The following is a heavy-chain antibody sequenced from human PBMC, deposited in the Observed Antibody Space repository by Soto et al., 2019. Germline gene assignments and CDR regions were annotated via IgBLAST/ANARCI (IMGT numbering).Heavy chain of an antibody. V-gene: IGHV1-69*02. Sequence: EASVKVSCKASGGTFSSYTISWVRQAPGQGLEWMGRIIPILGIANYAQKFQGRVTITADKSTSTAYMELSSLRSEDTAVYYCARGRQQLVPYYYYYYMDVWGKGTTVTVSS. CDR2: IIPILGIA. J-gene: IGHJ6*03. CDR3: ARGRQQLVPYYYYYYMDV. CDR1: GGTFSSYT. D-gene: IGHD6-6*01.